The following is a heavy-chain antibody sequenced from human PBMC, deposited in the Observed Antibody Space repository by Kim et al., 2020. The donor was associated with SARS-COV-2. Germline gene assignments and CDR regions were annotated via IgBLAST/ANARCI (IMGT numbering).Heavy chain of an antibody. Sequence: GGSLRLSCAASGFTFSSYAMSWVRQAPGKGLEWVSAISGSGGSTYYADSVKGRFTISRDNSKNTLYLQMNSLRAEDTAVYYCASSKEVVISYFDYWGQGTLVTVSS. D-gene: IGHD3-22*01. V-gene: IGHV3-23*01. CDR2: ISGSGGST. J-gene: IGHJ4*02. CDR1: GFTFSSYA. CDR3: ASSKEVVISYFDY.